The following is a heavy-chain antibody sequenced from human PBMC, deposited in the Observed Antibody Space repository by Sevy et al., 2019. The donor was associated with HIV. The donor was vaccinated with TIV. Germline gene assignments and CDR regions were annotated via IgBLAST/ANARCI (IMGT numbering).Heavy chain of an antibody. Sequence: GSLRLSCAASGFAFSTHAMHWVRQAPGKGLERVAVISYEGTETLYAASVEGRFTISRDNSKNMWSLQINSLRPEDTAVYYCARDGGNSVKWYPLYWGHGTLVTVSS. CDR3: ARDGGNSVKWYPLY. CDR1: GFAFSTHA. CDR2: ISYEGTET. V-gene: IGHV3-30-3*01. D-gene: IGHD2-2*01. J-gene: IGHJ4*01.